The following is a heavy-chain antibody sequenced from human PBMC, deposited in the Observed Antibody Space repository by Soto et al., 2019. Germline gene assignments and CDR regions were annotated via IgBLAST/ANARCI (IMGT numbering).Heavy chain of an antibody. CDR3: ASTVCSISCYTPWWFDP. J-gene: IGHJ5*02. CDR2: IIPIFGTA. V-gene: IGHV1-69*13. D-gene: IGHD2-2*02. Sequence: SVKVSCKASGGTFSSYAISWVRQAPGQGLEWMGGIIPIFGTANYAQKFQGRVTITADESTSTAYMELSSLRSEDTAVYYCASTVCSISCYTPWWFDPWGQGTLVTVSS. CDR1: GGTFSSYA.